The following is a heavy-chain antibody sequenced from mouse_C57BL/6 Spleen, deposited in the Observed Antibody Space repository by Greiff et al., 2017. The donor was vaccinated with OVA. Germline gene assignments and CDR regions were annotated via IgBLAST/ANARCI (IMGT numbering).Heavy chain of an antibody. CDR1: GYAFTNYL. J-gene: IGHJ3*01. CDR3: ATGLGREFAY. Sequence: VQLQQSGAELVRPGTSVKVSCKASGYAFTNYLIEWVKQRPGQGLEWIGVINPGSGGTNYNEKFKGKATLTADKSSSTAYMQLSSLTSEDSAVYFCATGLGREFAYWGQGTLVTVSA. V-gene: IGHV1-54*01. D-gene: IGHD4-1*01. CDR2: INPGSGGT.